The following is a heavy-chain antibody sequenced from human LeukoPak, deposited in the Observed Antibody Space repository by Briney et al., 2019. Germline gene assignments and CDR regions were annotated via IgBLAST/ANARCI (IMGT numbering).Heavy chain of an antibody. CDR1: GYTFTSYY. V-gene: IGHV1-46*01. CDR2: INPSGGST. J-gene: IGHJ4*02. Sequence: ASVKASCKASGYTFTSYYMHWVRQAPGQGLEWMGIINPSGGSTSYAQKFQGRVTMTRDMSTSTVYMELSSVRSEDTAVYYCARDRSSGWVDYWGQGTLVTVSS. CDR3: ARDRSSGWVDY. D-gene: IGHD6-19*01.